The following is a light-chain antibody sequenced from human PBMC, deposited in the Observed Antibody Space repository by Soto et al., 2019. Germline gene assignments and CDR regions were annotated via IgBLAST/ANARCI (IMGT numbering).Light chain of an antibody. J-gene: IGKJ2*01. CDR3: MQGTSWPYT. V-gene: IGKV2-30*01. Sequence: DIVMTQSPLSLPVTLGQPASISCRSSQSLVYSDGNTYLTWFQLRPGQSPRRLIYTISNRDSGVLDTXNGSGSGTDFTLKISAVEAEDVGVYYCMQGTSWPYTFGQGTKLEIK. CDR2: TIS. CDR1: QSLVYSDGNTY.